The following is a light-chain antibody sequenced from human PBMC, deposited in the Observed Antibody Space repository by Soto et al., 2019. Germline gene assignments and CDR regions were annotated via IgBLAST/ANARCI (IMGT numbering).Light chain of an antibody. Sequence: DIQMTQSPSSLSASVGDRVIITCRASQNIKNYLNWYQQKPGKAPEVVIFAASNLQSGVPSTFSGSGSGTDFTLTISSLQPEDFATYYCQQTSTTPPTFGGGTKVEIK. CDR2: AAS. V-gene: IGKV1-39*01. J-gene: IGKJ4*01. CDR1: QNIKNY. CDR3: QQTSTTPPT.